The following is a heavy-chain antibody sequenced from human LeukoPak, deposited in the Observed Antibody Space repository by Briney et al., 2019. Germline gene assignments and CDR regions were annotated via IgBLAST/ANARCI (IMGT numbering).Heavy chain of an antibody. V-gene: IGHV3-7*03. D-gene: IGHD6-13*01. Sequence: GGSLRLSCEASGFTFSSYWMSWVRQAPGKGLEWVANIKQDGSEKYYVDSVKGRFTISRDNAKNSLYLQMNSLRAEDTAVYYCAKDGSLYSSTWQFDYWGQGTLVTVSS. J-gene: IGHJ4*02. CDR1: GFTFSSYW. CDR2: IKQDGSEK. CDR3: AKDGSLYSSTWQFDY.